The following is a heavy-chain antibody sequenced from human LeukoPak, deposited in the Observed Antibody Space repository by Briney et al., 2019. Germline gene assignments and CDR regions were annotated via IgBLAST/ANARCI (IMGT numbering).Heavy chain of an antibody. V-gene: IGHV3-21*01. J-gene: IGHJ3*02. CDR1: GFIFRGYT. D-gene: IGHD5-18*01. CDR3: ARCRIGYNAFDI. Sequence: PGGSLRLSCAASGFIFRGYTMKGVPQAPGKGVEGGSSISTSSNYIYYAASVKGRFTISRDTAKNSLYLQMTSLRAEDTAVYYCARCRIGYNAFDIWGEGTMVTVSS. CDR2: ISTSSNYI.